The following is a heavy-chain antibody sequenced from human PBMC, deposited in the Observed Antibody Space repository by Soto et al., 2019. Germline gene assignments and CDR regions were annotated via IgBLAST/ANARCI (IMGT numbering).Heavy chain of an antibody. J-gene: IGHJ6*01. Sequence: GGPLRLWWGAAGCTFGSCGMSWVRQTPGMGLELVSYIVRSGSTIYYGDSVKGRFPISRDHATKSLYFQMNSPRAEDTAVYYCARDKDLILTGFGGLDVSGEAPMVTVFS. V-gene: IGHV3-48*03. CDR1: GCTFGSCG. D-gene: IGHD3-9*01. CDR3: ARDKDLILTGFGGLDV. CDR2: IVRSGSTI.